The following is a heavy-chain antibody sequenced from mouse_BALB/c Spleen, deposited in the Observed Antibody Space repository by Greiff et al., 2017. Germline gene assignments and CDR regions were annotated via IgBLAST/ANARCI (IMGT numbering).Heavy chain of an antibody. CDR3: ARNHRYDSYYAMDY. CDR1: GYSITSDYA. J-gene: IGHJ4*01. D-gene: IGHD2-14*01. CDR2: ISYSGST. V-gene: IGHV3-2*02. Sequence: EVMLVESGPGLVKPSQSLSLTCTVTGYSITSDYAWNWIRQFPGNKLEWMGYISYSGSTSYNPSLKSRISITRDTSKNQFFLQLNSVTTEDTATYYCARNHRYDSYYAMDYWGQGTSVTVSS.